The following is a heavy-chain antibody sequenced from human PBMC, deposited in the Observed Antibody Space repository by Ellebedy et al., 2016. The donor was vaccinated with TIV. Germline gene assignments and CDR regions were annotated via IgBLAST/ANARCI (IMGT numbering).Heavy chain of an antibody. V-gene: IGHV3-48*01. CDR3: ANIWYGRSVDAFDI. J-gene: IGHJ3*02. CDR2: ISTSSSTL. D-gene: IGHD3-9*01. CDR1: GFIFSTYS. Sequence: GESLKISXAASGFIFSTYSMNWVRQAPGKGLEWVSSISTSSSTLYYADSVKGRFTISRDNSKNTLYLQMNGLRAEDTAVYYCANIWYGRSVDAFDIWGQGTRVTVSS.